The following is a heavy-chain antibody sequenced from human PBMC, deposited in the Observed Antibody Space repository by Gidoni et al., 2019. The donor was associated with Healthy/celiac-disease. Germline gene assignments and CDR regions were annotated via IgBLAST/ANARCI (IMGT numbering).Heavy chain of an antibody. Sequence: QVQLVQSGAEVKKPGSSEKVSCKATGGNFSSYAIRWVRQAPGQGLEWMGGIIPIFGTANYAQKFQGRVTISADESTSTAYMELSSLRSEDTAVYYCARGLPRGVSSPVGISFDYWGQGTLVTVSS. CDR1: GGNFSSYA. D-gene: IGHD6-13*01. CDR2: IIPIFGTA. J-gene: IGHJ4*02. CDR3: ARGLPRGVSSPVGISFDY. V-gene: IGHV1-69*01.